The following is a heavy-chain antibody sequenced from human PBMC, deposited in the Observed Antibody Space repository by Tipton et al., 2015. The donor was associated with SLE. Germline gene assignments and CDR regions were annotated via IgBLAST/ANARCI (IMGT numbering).Heavy chain of an antibody. CDR3: ARDTAMARGYFDY. Sequence: GLVKPSETLSLTCAVYGGSFSGYYWSWIRQPPGKGLEWIGEINHSGSTNYNPSLKSRVTISVDTSKNQFSLKLSSVTAADTAVYYCARDTAMARGYFDYWGQGTLVTVSS. D-gene: IGHD5-18*01. J-gene: IGHJ4*02. CDR2: INHSGST. CDR1: GGSFSGYY. V-gene: IGHV4-34*01.